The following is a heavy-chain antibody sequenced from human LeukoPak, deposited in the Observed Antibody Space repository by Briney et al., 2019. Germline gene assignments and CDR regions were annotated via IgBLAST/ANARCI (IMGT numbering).Heavy chain of an antibody. CDR2: EDGET. D-gene: IGHD1-26*01. CDR3: ATDSGATGPYYYYYYGMDV. J-gene: IGHJ6*02. V-gene: IGHV1-24*01. Sequence: EDGETIYAQKFQGRVTMTEDTSTDTAYMELSSLRSEDTAVYYCATDSGATGPYYYYYYGMDVWGQGTTVTVSS.